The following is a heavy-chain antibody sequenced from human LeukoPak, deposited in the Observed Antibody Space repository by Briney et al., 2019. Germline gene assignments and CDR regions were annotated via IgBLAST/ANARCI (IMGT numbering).Heavy chain of an antibody. Sequence: SETLSLTCTVSGGSISTYYWSWIRQPPGKGLEWIGCIYYSGSTIYNPSLMSRVTISVEKSKNQFSLKLSSVTAADTAVYYCARDLGLRYDGNSDAFDIWGQGTMVTVSS. J-gene: IGHJ3*02. CDR2: IYYSGST. V-gene: IGHV4-59*01. CDR3: ARDLGLRYDGNSDAFDI. D-gene: IGHD4-23*01. CDR1: GGSISTYY.